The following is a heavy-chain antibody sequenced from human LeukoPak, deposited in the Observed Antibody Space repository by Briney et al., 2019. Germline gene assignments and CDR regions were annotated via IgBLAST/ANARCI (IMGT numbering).Heavy chain of an antibody. CDR1: GGSISSFY. J-gene: IGHJ4*02. CDR3: ARPLVRGIITGVFDY. Sequence: PSETLSLTCTVSGGSISSFYWGWIRQPPGKGLEWIGSISSSGSTFYNPSLKSRVTISVDTSKNQFSLKLSSVTAADTAVYYCARPLVRGIITGVFDYWGQGTLVTVSS. D-gene: IGHD3-10*01. CDR2: ISSSGST. V-gene: IGHV4-39*01.